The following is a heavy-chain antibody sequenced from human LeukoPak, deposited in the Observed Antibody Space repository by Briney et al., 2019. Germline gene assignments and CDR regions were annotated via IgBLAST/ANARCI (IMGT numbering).Heavy chain of an antibody. J-gene: IGHJ3*02. CDR2: IKQDGSQK. D-gene: IGHD3-9*01. Sequence: GGSLRLSCAASGFTFSDYWMSWVRQAPGKGLEWVANIKQDGSQKYYGDSVKGRFTICRDNANNSLFLQMNSLTAEHTAVSFCVRDFLPYVLTGLAAAFDIWGQGTMVTVSS. V-gene: IGHV3-7*01. CDR1: GFTFSDYW. CDR3: VRDFLPYVLTGLAAAFDI.